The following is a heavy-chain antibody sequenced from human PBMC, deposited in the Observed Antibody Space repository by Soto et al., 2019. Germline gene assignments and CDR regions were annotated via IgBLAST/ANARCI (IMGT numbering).Heavy chain of an antibody. CDR3: ARDRSGGVNWFDP. V-gene: IGHV4-39*07. D-gene: IGHD2-15*01. CDR1: GGSISSSRSY. J-gene: IGHJ5*02. CDR2: IFYSGST. Sequence: SETLSLTCNVSGGSISSSRSYWAWIRQPPGKGLEWIANIFYSGSTYYNPSLTSRVSVSVDTSKNQFSLKLSSVTAADTAVYYCARDRSGGVNWFDPWGQGTLVTVSS.